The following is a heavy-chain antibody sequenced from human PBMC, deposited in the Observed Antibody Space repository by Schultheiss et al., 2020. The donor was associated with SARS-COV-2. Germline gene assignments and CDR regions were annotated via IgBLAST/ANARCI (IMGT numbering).Heavy chain of an antibody. V-gene: IGHV3-30*04. J-gene: IGHJ1*01. CDR3: ASQVAGGAEYFQH. Sequence: GGSLRLSCAASGFTFSSYAMHWVRQAPGKGLEWVAVISYDGSNKYYPDSVKGRVTISRDKSKNTLYLQMNSLRAEDTAVYYCASQVAGGAEYFQHWGQGTLVTVSS. CDR1: GFTFSSYA. D-gene: IGHD6-19*01. CDR2: ISYDGSNK.